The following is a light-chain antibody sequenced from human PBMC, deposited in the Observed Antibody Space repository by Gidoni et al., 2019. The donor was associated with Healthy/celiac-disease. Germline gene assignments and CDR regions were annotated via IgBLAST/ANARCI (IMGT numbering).Light chain of an antibody. CDR1: QSVSSSF. V-gene: IGKV3-20*01. J-gene: IGKJ1*01. CDR3: QQYDSSPWT. CDR2: GAS. Sequence: EIVLTQSPGTLSLSPGERATLSCRASQSVSSSFLAWYQQKPGQAPRLLIYGASSRAPGIPDTFSGSGSGTDFTLTISRLEPEDFAVYYCQQYDSSPWTFGQGTKVEIK.